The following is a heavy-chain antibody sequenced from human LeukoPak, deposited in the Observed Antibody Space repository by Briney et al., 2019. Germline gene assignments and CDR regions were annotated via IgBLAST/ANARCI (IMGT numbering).Heavy chain of an antibody. D-gene: IGHD4-23*01. CDR1: GGSFSGYY. CDR2: ISYSGSS. V-gene: IGHV4-34*01. Sequence: SETLSLTCAVYGGSFSGYYWSWIRQPPGKGLEWIGYISYSGSSYYRPSLKSRVTISVDTSKNQFSLQLNSVTAADTAVYFCARVRATGGNTYWSFDLWGRGTLVTVSS. J-gene: IGHJ2*01. CDR3: ARVRATGGNTYWSFDL.